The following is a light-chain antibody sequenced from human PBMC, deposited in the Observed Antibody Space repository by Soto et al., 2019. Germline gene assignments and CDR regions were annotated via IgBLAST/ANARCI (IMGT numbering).Light chain of an antibody. CDR2: DVS. CDR3: CSYAGSYTFVV. CDR1: SSDVSGYNY. Sequence: SALTQPRSVSGSPGQSVTISCTGTSSDVSGYNYVSWYQQHPGKAPKLMIYDVSKRPSGVPDRFSGSKSGNTASLTISGLQAEDEADYYCCSYAGSYTFVVFGGGTKATVL. J-gene: IGLJ2*01. V-gene: IGLV2-11*01.